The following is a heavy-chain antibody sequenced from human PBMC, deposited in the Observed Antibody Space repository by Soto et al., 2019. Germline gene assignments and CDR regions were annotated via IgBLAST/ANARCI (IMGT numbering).Heavy chain of an antibody. CDR1: GFTFSSYA. CDR2: ISGSGGST. Sequence: GGSLRLSCAASGFTFSSYAMSWVRQAPGKGLEWVSAISGSGGSTYYADSVKGRFTISRENSKNTLYLQMNSLRAEDTAVYYCAKNTVTTRSLYYYYYGMDVWGQGTTVTVSS. D-gene: IGHD4-17*01. V-gene: IGHV3-23*01. J-gene: IGHJ6*02. CDR3: AKNTVTTRSLYYYYYGMDV.